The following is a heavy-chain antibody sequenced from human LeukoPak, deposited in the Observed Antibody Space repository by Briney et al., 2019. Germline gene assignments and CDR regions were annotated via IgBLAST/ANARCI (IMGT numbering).Heavy chain of an antibody. CDR2: IWYDGSNK. J-gene: IGHJ4*02. Sequence: GRSLRLSCAASGFTFSSYGMHWVRQAPGKGLEWVAVIWYDGSNKYYADSVKGRFTISRDNSKNTLYLQMNSLRAEDTAVYYCAKGSVETSTSWMRHLDYWGQGALVTVSS. CDR3: AKGSVETSTSWMRHLDY. CDR1: GFTFSSYG. D-gene: IGHD5-24*01. V-gene: IGHV3-33*06.